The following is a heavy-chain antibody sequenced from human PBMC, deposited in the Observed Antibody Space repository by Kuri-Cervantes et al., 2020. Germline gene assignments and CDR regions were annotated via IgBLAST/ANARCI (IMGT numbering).Heavy chain of an antibody. CDR3: ARRSVAYTGFDY. CDR2: INPNSGNT. J-gene: IGHJ4*02. D-gene: IGHD2-2*02. V-gene: IGHV1-8*01. Sequence: ASVKVSCNASGYTFTSYDINWVRQATGQGLEWMGWINPNSGNTCYAQKVQGRVTMTRNTSISTAYMELSSLRSEDTAVYYCARRSVAYTGFDYWGQGTLVTVSS. CDR1: GYTFTSYD.